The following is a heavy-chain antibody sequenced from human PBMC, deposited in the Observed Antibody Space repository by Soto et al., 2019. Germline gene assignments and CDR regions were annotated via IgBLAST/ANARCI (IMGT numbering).Heavy chain of an antibody. CDR1: EFTFSGFA. Sequence: GGSLRLSCAASEFTFSGFAMSWVRQAPGMGLEWVSAISRSGDSTYYADSVKGRFTISRDTSKNTLFLQMISLRAEDTAIYYCAKATYDFWSYDYWGQGTLVTVSS. D-gene: IGHD3-3*01. J-gene: IGHJ4*02. CDR3: AKATYDFWSYDY. CDR2: ISRSGDST. V-gene: IGHV3-23*01.